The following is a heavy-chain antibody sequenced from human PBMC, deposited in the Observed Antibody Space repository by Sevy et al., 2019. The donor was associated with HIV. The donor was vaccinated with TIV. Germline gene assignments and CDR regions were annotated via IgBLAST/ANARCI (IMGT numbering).Heavy chain of an antibody. V-gene: IGHV3-48*02. CDR2: ISRDRRTI. Sequence: GGSLRLSCVGSGFTFSTYTMHWVRQAPGKGLEWLSSISRDRRTIYYADSLKGRFTISRDNAKNSRYLQMNSLRDEDTAVYYCAREAYYYDSREENWFDPWGQGTLVTVSS. CDR3: AREAYYYDSREENWFDP. J-gene: IGHJ5*02. D-gene: IGHD3-22*01. CDR1: GFTFSTYT.